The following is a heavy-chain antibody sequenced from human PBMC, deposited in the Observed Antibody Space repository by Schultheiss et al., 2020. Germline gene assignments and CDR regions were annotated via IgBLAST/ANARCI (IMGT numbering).Heavy chain of an antibody. D-gene: IGHD6-25*01. J-gene: IGHJ6*03. CDR3: ARGDVAAYEYYYYYYMDV. CDR1: GRTFNTYT. Sequence: SVKVSCKASGRTFNTYTITWVRQAPGQGLEWMGRIIPIVVIPNLAQKFQGGVTFTADKSTSTAYMELSSLRSQDTAVYYCARGDVAAYEYYYYYYMDVWGKGTTVTVSS. V-gene: IGHV1-69*02. CDR2: IIPIVVIP.